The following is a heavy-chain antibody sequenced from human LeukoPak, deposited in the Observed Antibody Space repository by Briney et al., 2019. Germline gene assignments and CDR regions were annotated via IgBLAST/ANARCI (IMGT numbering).Heavy chain of an antibody. CDR3: ARDRPQQWLVRGQRGYYYYMDV. Sequence: GGSLRLSCAASGFTFGRYSMNWVRQAPGKGLEWVSSISSSSSHIYYADSVTGRFTVSRDNAKNSLYLQMNSLRAEDTAVYYCARDRPQQWLVRGQRGYYYYMDVWGKGTTVTISS. D-gene: IGHD6-19*01. CDR1: GFTFGRYS. V-gene: IGHV3-21*01. J-gene: IGHJ6*03. CDR2: ISSSSSHI.